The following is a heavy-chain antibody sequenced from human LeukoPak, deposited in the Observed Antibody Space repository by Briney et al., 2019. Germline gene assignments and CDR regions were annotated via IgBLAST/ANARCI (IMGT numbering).Heavy chain of an antibody. V-gene: IGHV1-2*02. CDR3: ARDDSFDGIAAA. CDR1: GYTFTGYC. Sequence: ASVKVSCKASGYTFTGYCMHWVRQAPGQGLEWMGWINPNSGGTNYAQKFQGRVTMTRDTSISTAYMELSRLRSDDTAVYYCARDDSFDGIAAAWGQGTLVTVSS. CDR2: INPNSGGT. D-gene: IGHD6-13*01. J-gene: IGHJ4*02.